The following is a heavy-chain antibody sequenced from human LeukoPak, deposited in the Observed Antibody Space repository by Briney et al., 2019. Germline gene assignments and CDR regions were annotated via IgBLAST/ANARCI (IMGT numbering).Heavy chain of an antibody. CDR3: ARGGGYCSSTSCYYFDS. CDR1: GFTFSSYS. J-gene: IGHJ4*02. Sequence: GGSLRLSCEASGFTFSSYSMNWVRQAPRKGLEWVSSISSTGNYICYADSVKGRFTVSRDNAKKSLYLQMNSLRAEDTAVYYCARGGGYCSSTSCYYFDSWGQGTLVTVSS. D-gene: IGHD2-2*01. CDR2: ISSTGNYI. V-gene: IGHV3-21*01.